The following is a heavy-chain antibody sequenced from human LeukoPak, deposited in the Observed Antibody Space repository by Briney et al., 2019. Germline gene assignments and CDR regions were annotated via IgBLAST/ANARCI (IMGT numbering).Heavy chain of an antibody. V-gene: IGHV3-23*01. CDR3: AKGGHDILTGYHYGMDV. D-gene: IGHD3-9*01. CDR2: ISGSGGST. J-gene: IGHJ6*04. Sequence: GGSLRLSCAASGFTFSSYAMSWVRQAPGKGLEWVSAISGSGGSTYYADSAKGRFTISRDNSKNTLYLQMNSLRAEDTAVHYCAKGGHDILTGYHYGMDVWGKGTTVTVSS. CDR1: GFTFSSYA.